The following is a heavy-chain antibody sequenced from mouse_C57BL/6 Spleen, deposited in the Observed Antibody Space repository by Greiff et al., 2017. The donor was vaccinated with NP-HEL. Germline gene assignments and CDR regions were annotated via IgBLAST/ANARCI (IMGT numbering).Heavy chain of an antibody. CDR3: ARWLPPYYAMDY. J-gene: IGHJ4*01. Sequence: VQLKQSGPELVKPGASVKIPCKASGYTFTDYNMDWVKQSHGKSLEWIGDINPNNGGTIYNQKFKGKATLTVDKSSSTAYMELRSLTSEDTAVYYCARWLPPYYAMDYWGQGTSVTVSS. V-gene: IGHV1-18*01. CDR2: INPNNGGT. CDR1: GYTFTDYN. D-gene: IGHD2-2*01.